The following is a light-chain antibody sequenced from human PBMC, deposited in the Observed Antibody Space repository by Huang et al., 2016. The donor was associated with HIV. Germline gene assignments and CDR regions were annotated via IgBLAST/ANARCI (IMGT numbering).Light chain of an antibody. CDR3: HQYGDSRGT. J-gene: IGKJ1*01. CDR2: GAS. CDR1: PSVNNNF. V-gene: IGKV3-20*01. Sequence: EIVLTQSPGTLSLSPGERATLSCRARPSVNNNFLAWYQQKPGQAPRLLIYGASSRATGVPDRFSGSGSGTDFTLTISRLEPEDFAVYYCHQYGDSRGTFGQGTKVEIK.